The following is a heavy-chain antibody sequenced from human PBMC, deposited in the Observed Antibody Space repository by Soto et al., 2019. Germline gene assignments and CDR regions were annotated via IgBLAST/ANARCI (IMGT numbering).Heavy chain of an antibody. D-gene: IGHD3-9*01. CDR3: ARRGTGSPFDY. Sequence: QVQLQESGPGLLKPSGTLSLTCAVSGGSISSANWWSWVRQPPGKGLEWIGEIYHSGSTNYNPSLKGRVTISVDKSKSQFSLKLNSVTAADTAVYYCARRGTGSPFDYWGQGSLVTVSS. CDR2: IYHSGST. V-gene: IGHV4-4*02. CDR1: GGSISSANW. J-gene: IGHJ4*02.